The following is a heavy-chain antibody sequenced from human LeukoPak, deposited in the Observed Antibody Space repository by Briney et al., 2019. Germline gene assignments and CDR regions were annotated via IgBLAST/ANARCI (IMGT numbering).Heavy chain of an antibody. V-gene: IGHV4-39*01. D-gene: IGHD1-1*01. J-gene: IGHJ4*02. Sequence: PSETLSLTCTVPGGSISSSSYYWGWIRQPPGKGLEWIGSIYYSGSTYYNPSLKSRVTISVDTSKNQFSLKLSSVTAADTAVYYCARHLTTGYDDKTEFDYWGQGTLVTVSS. CDR2: IYYSGST. CDR1: GGSISSSSYY. CDR3: ARHLTTGYDDKTEFDY.